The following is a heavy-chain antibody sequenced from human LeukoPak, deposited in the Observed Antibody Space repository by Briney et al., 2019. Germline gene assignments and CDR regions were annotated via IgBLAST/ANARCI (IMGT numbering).Heavy chain of an antibody. CDR2: ISAYNGNT. J-gene: IGHJ5*02. CDR3: ARARQLELPPAPNWFDH. D-gene: IGHD1-7*01. CDR1: AYTFTGYG. V-gene: IGHV1-18*01. Sequence: ASVKVSCKASAYTFTGYGISWVRQAPGQGLEWMGWISAYNGNTNYAQKLQGRVTMTTDTSTSTAYMELRSLRSDDTAVYYCARARQLELPPAPNWFDHWGQGTLVTVSS.